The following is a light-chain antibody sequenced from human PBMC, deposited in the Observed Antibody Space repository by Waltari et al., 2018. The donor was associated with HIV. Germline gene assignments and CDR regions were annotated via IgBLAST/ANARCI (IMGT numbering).Light chain of an antibody. CDR2: DNN. CDR1: ISNIGVNS. Sequence: QSVMTQPPSVSAAPGQKVTISCSGISNIGVNSVSWYQQVPGTAPKLLIYDNNKRPSGIPDRFSGSRSGTSATLDISGLQPGDEADYYCGTWDYSLDSGVFGGGTKLTVL. J-gene: IGLJ3*02. V-gene: IGLV1-51*01. CDR3: GTWDYSLDSGV.